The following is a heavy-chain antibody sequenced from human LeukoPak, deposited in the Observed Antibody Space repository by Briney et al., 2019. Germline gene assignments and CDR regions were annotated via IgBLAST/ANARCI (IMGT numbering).Heavy chain of an antibody. J-gene: IGHJ4*02. CDR2: ISYSGST. Sequence: SETLSLTCTVSGGSISSYYWSWIRQPPGKGLEWIGYISYSGSTNYNPSLKSRVTISVDTSKNQFSLKLRSVTAADTAVYYCAADRWVGATTFDYWGQGTLVTVSS. CDR3: AADRWVGATTFDY. CDR1: GGSISSYY. D-gene: IGHD1-26*01. V-gene: IGHV4-59*08.